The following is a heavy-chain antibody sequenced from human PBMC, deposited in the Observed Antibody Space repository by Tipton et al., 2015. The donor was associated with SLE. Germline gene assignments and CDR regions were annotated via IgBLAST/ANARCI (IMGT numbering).Heavy chain of an antibody. CDR2: IYYDGTT. CDR3: ARARMALDI. V-gene: IGHV4-31*03. J-gene: IGHJ3*02. CDR1: GASISSGGYY. Sequence: TLSLTCTVSGASISSGGYYWSWIRQHPGRGLEWIGYIYYDGTTYYNPPLKSRVTISLDTSKDQFSLKLSSVTAADTAVYYCARARMALDIWGQGTVVIVSS.